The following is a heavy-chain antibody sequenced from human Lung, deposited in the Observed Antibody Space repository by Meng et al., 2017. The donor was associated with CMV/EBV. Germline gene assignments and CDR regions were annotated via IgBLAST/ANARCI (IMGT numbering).Heavy chain of an antibody. Sequence: GRRGESVGGLCPAGGVLRLSCAASGFTVTSYYMHWVRQAPGKGLEWVSVIYSSGRTYYADSVKGRFTISRDNSKNTVDLQMNTLRAEDTAIYYCVRGPLLGWFDPWGQGALVTVSS. CDR1: GFTVTSYY. J-gene: IGHJ5*02. CDR2: IYSSGRT. V-gene: IGHV3-53*01. CDR3: VRGPLLGWFDP.